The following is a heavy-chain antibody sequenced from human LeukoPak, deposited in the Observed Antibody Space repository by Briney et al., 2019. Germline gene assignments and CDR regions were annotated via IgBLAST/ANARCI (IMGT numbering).Heavy chain of an antibody. CDR1: GGTFSSYA. CDR2: IIPIFGTA. V-gene: IGHV1-69*05. D-gene: IGHD3-3*01. CDR3: ARTTGYYDFWRVYYYYGMDV. J-gene: IGHJ6*02. Sequence: SVKVSCKASGGTFSSYAINWVRQAPGQGLEWMGGIIPIFGTASYAQKFQGRVTMTRDTSTSTVYMELSSLRSEDTAVYYCARTTGYYDFWRVYYYYGMDVWGQGTTVTVSS.